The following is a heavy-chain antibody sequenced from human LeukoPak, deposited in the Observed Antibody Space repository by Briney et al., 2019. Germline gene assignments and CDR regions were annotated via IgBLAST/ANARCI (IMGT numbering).Heavy chain of an antibody. CDR1: GDSINNYY. J-gene: IGHJ5*02. V-gene: IGHV4-59*01. CDR3: ARRRGSGRLDWFDP. Sequence: SETLSLTCTVSGDSINNYYWNWIRQPPGKGLEWLGYIYDSGGTNYNPSLKSRVTMSLDTSKRQFSLKLRSVTDADTALYYCARRRGSGRLDWFDPWGQGILVTVSS. D-gene: IGHD6-25*01. CDR2: IYDSGGT.